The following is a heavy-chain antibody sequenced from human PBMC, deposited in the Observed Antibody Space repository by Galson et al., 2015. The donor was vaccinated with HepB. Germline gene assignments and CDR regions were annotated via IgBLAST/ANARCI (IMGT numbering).Heavy chain of an antibody. J-gene: IGHJ4*02. V-gene: IGHV1-69*13. Sequence: SVKVSCKASGGTFSTYAFSWVRQAPGQGLEWMGGIIPIFTTTNYAQKFQGRVTITADESTSTAYMELSSLRSEDSALYYCAGISCSSSSCYYNLDYWGQGTLVTVSS. CDR1: GGTFSTYA. D-gene: IGHD2-2*01. CDR3: AGISCSSSSCYYNLDY. CDR2: IIPIFTTT.